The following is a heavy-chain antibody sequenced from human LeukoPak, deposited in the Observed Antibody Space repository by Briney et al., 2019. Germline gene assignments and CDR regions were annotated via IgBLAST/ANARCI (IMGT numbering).Heavy chain of an antibody. CDR1: GSTFSNAW. CDR2: IYSKSDGGAI. J-gene: IGHJ4*01. Sequence: GGSLRLSCAASGSTFSNAWMSWVRQAPGKGLELVGLIYSKSDGGAIDYAAPVKGRFTISRDDSKNTLYLQMNSLKTEDTAVYYCSPLGCGSTGCFDQWGQGTLVTVSS. CDR3: SPLGCGSTGCFDQ. D-gene: IGHD2-2*01. V-gene: IGHV3-15*01.